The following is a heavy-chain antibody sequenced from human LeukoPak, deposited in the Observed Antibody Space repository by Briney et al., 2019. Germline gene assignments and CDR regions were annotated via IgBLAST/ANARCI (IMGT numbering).Heavy chain of an antibody. CDR2: VKSKTDGETT. V-gene: IGHV3-15*01. Sequence: GGSLRLSCAASGFTFSQAWMTWVRQAPGKGLEWIGRVKSKTDGETTDYAAPVKGRFTISRDDSKNTLYLQMNSLRAEDTAVYYCAEDLYCTNAVCYRIRGMDVWGQGTTVTVSS. CDR1: GFTFSQAW. J-gene: IGHJ6*02. D-gene: IGHD2-8*01. CDR3: AEDLYCTNAVCYRIRGMDV.